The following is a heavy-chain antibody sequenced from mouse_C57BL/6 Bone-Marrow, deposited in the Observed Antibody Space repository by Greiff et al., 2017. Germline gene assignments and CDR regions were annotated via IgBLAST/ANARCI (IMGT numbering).Heavy chain of an antibody. Sequence: VQLQQSGAELVKPGASVKLSCTASGFNIKDYYIHWVKQRPEQGLEWIGRIDPEDGETKYAPKFQDKATITADTSSNTAYLQLSSLTSEDTAVCDCTRALIYYGTNYWGQGTTLTVSS. CDR2: IDPEDGET. D-gene: IGHD1-1*01. CDR3: TRALIYYGTNY. CDR1: GFNIKDYY. V-gene: IGHV14-2*01. J-gene: IGHJ2*01.